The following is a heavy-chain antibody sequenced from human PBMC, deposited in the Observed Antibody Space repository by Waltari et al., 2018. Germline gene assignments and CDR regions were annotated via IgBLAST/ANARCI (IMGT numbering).Heavy chain of an antibody. J-gene: IGHJ4*02. Sequence: EVQLLESGGGLVQPGGSLRLSCAASGFTFSSYAMSWVRQAPGKGLEWVSAISGSGGSTYDADSVKGRFTISRDNSKNTLYLQMNSLRAEDTAVYYCAKDLRRGYSYGLYFDYWGQGTLVTVSS. D-gene: IGHD5-18*01. V-gene: IGHV3-23*01. CDR2: ISGSGGST. CDR3: AKDLRRGYSYGLYFDY. CDR1: GFTFSSYA.